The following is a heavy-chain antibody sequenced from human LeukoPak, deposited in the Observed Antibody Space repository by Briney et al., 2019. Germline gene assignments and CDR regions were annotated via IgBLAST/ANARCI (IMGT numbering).Heavy chain of an antibody. Sequence: GESLKISCKGSGYSFTSYWIAWVRQMPGKGLEWMGLTYPGDSNTRYSPSFQGQVTIAADKSTNTAFLQWSSLKASDTAMYFCARRRAVAGIYYFAYWGQGSLVTVSS. CDR1: GYSFTSYW. D-gene: IGHD6-19*01. V-gene: IGHV5-51*01. CDR2: TYPGDSNT. J-gene: IGHJ4*02. CDR3: ARRRAVAGIYYFAY.